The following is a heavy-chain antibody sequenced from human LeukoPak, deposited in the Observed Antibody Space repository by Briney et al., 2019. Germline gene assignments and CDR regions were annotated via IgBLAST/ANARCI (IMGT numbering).Heavy chain of an antibody. Sequence: GGSLRLSCAASGFTFSSYSMNWVRQAPGKGLEWVSSISSSSSYIYYADSVKGRFTISRDNAKNSLYLQMNSLRAEDTAVYYCARFNSRASRGLPNPWGQGTLVTASS. CDR3: ARFNSRASRGLPNP. J-gene: IGHJ5*02. CDR1: GFTFSSYS. V-gene: IGHV3-21*01. CDR2: ISSSSSYI. D-gene: IGHD5/OR15-5a*01.